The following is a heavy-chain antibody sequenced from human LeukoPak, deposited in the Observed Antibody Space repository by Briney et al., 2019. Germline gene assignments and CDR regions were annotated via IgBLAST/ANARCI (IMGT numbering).Heavy chain of an antibody. CDR3: ARDRHCVNGVCHSPAGMDV. CDR1: AFIFSGHW. Sequence: GGSLRLSCEGSAFIFSGHWMNWVRQTPGKGLEWVASIKEDGSERQYVDSVKGRFSISRDNTKGSLFLQLNSLRAEDTAVYYCARDRHCVNGVCHSPAGMDVWGQGTTVTVSS. J-gene: IGHJ6*02. CDR2: IKEDGSER. V-gene: IGHV3-7*03. D-gene: IGHD2-8*01.